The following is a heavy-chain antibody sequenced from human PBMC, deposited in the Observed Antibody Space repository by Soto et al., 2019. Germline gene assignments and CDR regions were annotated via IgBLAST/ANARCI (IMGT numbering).Heavy chain of an antibody. J-gene: IGHJ3*02. CDR1: GYTFTSYA. D-gene: IGHD6-19*01. V-gene: IGHV1-3*01. CDR3: ARDLGMQQWLGDAFDI. Sequence: GASVKVSCKASGYTFTSYAMHWVRQAPGQRLEWMGWINAGNGNTKYLQKFQGRVTITRDTSASTAYMELSSLRSEDTAVYYCARDLGMQQWLGDAFDIWGQGTMVTVSS. CDR2: INAGNGNT.